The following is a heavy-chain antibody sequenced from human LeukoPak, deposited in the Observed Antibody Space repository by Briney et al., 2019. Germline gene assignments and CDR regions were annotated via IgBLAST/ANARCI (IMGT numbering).Heavy chain of an antibody. J-gene: IGHJ4*02. CDR2: IYYSGST. D-gene: IGHD6-6*01. CDR1: GGSISSGDFY. V-gene: IGHV4-30-4*08. Sequence: SETLSLTCTVSGGSISSGDFYWSWIRQPPGKGLEWIGCIYYSGSTYYNPSLKGRVTMSVDTSKNQFSLKLSSVTAADTAVYYCATHSSSSSYFDYWGQGTLVTVSS. CDR3: ATHSSSSSYFDY.